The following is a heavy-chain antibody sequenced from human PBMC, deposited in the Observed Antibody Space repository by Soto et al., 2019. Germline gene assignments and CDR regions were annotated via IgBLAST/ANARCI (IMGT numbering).Heavy chain of an antibody. D-gene: IGHD6-13*01. J-gene: IGHJ4*02. V-gene: IGHV3-30*10. Sequence: QVQLVESGGGVVQPGKSLRLSCSVSGFTLNTYSMHWVRPATGKGLEWVAVVSFDGVNKHYRDSVKGRFTISRDIAKNMLYLQMPSLRLEDTALYYCARDPDLIEAAGNYFDYWGQGTLVTVSS. CDR2: VSFDGVNK. CDR1: GFTLNTYS. CDR3: ARDPDLIEAAGNYFDY.